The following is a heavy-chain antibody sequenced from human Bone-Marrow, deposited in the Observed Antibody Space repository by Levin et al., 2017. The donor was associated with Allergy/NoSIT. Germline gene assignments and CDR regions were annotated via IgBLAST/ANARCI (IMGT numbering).Heavy chain of an antibody. D-gene: IGHD5-24*01. Sequence: GGSLRLSCAASGFTFSGQGMHWVRQAPGKGLEWVAGTSYDGSDKYYADSVKGRFTISRDNSKNTLYLQVISLRAEETAMYYCAKEEDGSFFDYWGQGTLVTVSS. CDR1: GFTFSGQG. J-gene: IGHJ4*02. CDR2: TSYDGSDK. CDR3: AKEEDGSFFDY. V-gene: IGHV3-30*18.